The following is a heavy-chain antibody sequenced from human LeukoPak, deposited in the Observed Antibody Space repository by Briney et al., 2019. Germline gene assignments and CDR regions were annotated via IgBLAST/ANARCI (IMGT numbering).Heavy chain of an antibody. CDR1: GGSISSYY. V-gene: IGHV4-59*01. D-gene: IGHD3-9*01. J-gene: IGHJ6*03. CDR2: IYYSGST. CDR3: ARVRVDILTGYMSYYYYMDV. Sequence: SETLSLTCTVSGGSISSYYWSWIRQPPGKGLEWIGYIYYSGSTNYDPSLKSRVTISVDTSKNQFSLKLSSVTAADTAVYYCARVRVDILTGYMSYYYYMDVWGKGTTVTVSS.